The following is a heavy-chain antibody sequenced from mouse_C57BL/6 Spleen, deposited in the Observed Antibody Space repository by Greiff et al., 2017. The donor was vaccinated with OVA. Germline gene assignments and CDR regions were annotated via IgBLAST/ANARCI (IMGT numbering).Heavy chain of an antibody. CDR3: ARRRAVVAKDYFDY. V-gene: IGHV1-85*01. Sequence: VQLQQSGPELVKPGASVKLSCKASGYTFSSYDIIWVQQWPGQGLEWFGWIYSRDGSTKYHEKFEGKATLTVDTSSSTAYMELHSLTTEDSAVYVSARRRAVVAKDYFDYWGQGTTLTVSS. D-gene: IGHD1-1*01. J-gene: IGHJ2*01. CDR2: IYSRDGST. CDR1: GYTFSSYD.